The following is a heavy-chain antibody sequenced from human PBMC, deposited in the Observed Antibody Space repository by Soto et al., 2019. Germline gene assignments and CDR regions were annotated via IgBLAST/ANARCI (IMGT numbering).Heavy chain of an antibody. CDR2: TSGSGGST. CDR3: ALSRGPGSYYPFDY. J-gene: IGHJ4*02. Sequence: GGSLRLSCAASGFTFSSYAMSWVRQAPGKGLEWVSATSGSGGSTYYADSVKGRFTISRDNSKNTLYLQMNSLRAEDTAVYYCALSRGPGSYYPFDYWGQGTLVTVSS. V-gene: IGHV3-23*01. CDR1: GFTFSSYA. D-gene: IGHD1-26*01.